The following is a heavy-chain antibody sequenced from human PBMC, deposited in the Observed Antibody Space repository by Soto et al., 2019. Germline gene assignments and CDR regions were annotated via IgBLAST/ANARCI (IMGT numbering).Heavy chain of an antibody. D-gene: IGHD5-12*01. CDR3: AREVVYFHSGAFVS. V-gene: IGHV3-23*01. CDR2: VNNNGDKT. CDR1: TYTFSSHA. J-gene: IGHJ4*02. Sequence: VGSLRLSCEGSTYTFSSHAMSWVRQAPGKGLEWVSTVNNNGDKTYYADSVKGRFTISRDNSKNTLNLQMNSLRVEDTAIYYCAREVVYFHSGAFVSWGQGTLVTVSS.